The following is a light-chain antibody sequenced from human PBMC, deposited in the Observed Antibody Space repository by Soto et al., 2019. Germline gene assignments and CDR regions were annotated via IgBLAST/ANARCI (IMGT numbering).Light chain of an antibody. V-gene: IGLV2-14*01. CDR1: SSDVGGYNY. CDR3: SSYTSNSTHVV. CDR2: EVS. Sequence: QSALTQPASVSGSPGQSITISCTGTSSDVGGYNYVSWYQQHLGKAPKLMIYEVSNRPSGVSNRFSGSKSGNTASLTISGLQAEDEADYYCSSYTSNSTHVVFGGGTKLTVL. J-gene: IGLJ2*01.